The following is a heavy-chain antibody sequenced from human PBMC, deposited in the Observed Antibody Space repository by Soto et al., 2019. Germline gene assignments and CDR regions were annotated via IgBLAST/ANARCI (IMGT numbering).Heavy chain of an antibody. CDR1: GGSINSDY. D-gene: IGHD5-12*01. CDR3: ARGVATNEFDS. CDR2: IFYSGYT. V-gene: IGHV4-59*01. J-gene: IGHJ4*02. Sequence: SETLSLTCTVSGGSINSDYWSWIRQPPGKGLEWIGYIFYSGYTKHDPSLKSRVTISVDTSKNQFSLTLSSVTAADTAVYYCARGVATNEFDSWGQGTLVTVSS.